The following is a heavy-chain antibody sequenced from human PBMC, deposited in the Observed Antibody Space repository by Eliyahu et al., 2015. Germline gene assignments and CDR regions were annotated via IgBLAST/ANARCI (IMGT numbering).Heavy chain of an antibody. CDR1: GFTFSSYW. CDR2: INSDGSST. CDR3: ARDTRYYQTVYGMDV. J-gene: IGHJ6*04. D-gene: IGHD3-9*01. V-gene: IGHV3-74*01. Sequence: EVQLVESGGGLVQPGGSLRLSCAASGFTFSSYWMHWVRQAPGKGLVWVSRINSDGSSTSYADSVKGRFTISRDNAKNTLYLQMNSLRAEDTAVYYCARDTRYYQTVYGMDVWGKGTTVTVSS.